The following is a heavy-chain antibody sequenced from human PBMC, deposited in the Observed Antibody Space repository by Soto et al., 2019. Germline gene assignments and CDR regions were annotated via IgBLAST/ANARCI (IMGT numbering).Heavy chain of an antibody. J-gene: IGHJ4*02. CDR3: SRIAVSGRITGFDY. Sequence: SETLSLTCTVSGGSISNSSYLWGWIRQPPGKGLQWIGSVSYSGSTYYNPSLKSRVTISVDTSKTQSSLRLSSVTAADTAVYYCSRIAVSGRITGFDYWGQGALVTVSS. CDR1: GGSISNSSYL. D-gene: IGHD6-19*01. CDR2: VSYSGST. V-gene: IGHV4-39*01.